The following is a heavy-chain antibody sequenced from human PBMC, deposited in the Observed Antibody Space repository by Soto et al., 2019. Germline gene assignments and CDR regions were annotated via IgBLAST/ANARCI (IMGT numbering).Heavy chain of an antibody. V-gene: IGHV4-31*03. CDR2: IYYSGST. CDR1: GGSISSGGYY. D-gene: IGHD2-15*01. J-gene: IGHJ5*02. CDR3: ARAPGYCSGGSCWDFRWFDP. Sequence: QMQLQESGPGLVKPSQTLSLTCTVSGGSISSGGYYWSWIRQHPGKGLEWIGYIYYSGSTYYNPSLKSRVTISVDTSKNQFSLKLSSVTAADTAVYYCARAPGYCSGGSCWDFRWFDPWGQGTLVTVSS.